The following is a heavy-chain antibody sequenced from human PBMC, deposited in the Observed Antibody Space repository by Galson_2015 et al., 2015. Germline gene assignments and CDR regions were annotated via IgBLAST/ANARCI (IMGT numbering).Heavy chain of an antibody. V-gene: IGHV6-1*01. Sequence: CAISGDSVSSNSAAWNWIRQSPSSGLEWLGRTYYRSRWHNDYAISMKSRISINPDTSKNQFSLHLNSVIPEDTAVYYCARGWSGRGLDPWGQGTLVTVSS. CDR1: GDSVSSNSAA. CDR2: TYYRSRWHN. CDR3: ARGWSGRGLDP. J-gene: IGHJ5*02. D-gene: IGHD3-10*01.